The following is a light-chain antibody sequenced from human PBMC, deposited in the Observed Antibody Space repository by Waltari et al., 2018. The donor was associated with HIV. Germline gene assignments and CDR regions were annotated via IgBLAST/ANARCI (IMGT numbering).Light chain of an antibody. J-gene: IGLJ2*01. Sequence: HSLLTQPPSVSGAPGQRVTISCTGRRSNIRAGYDVHWYQKYPGTAPKLLILQNINRPSGVPDRFSGSKSVTSASLVITGLQAEDEADYYCQSYDRRLMWVFGGGTSLTV. CDR2: QNI. CDR1: RSNIRAGYD. CDR3: QSYDRRLMWV. V-gene: IGLV1-40*01.